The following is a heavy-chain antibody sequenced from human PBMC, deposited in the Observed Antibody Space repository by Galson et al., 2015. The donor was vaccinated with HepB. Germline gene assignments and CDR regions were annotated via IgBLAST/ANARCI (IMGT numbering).Heavy chain of an antibody. CDR3: ARELYCSSDKDDF. CDR1: GYSFSSHA. CDR2: ISSSGHTT. Sequence: SLRLSCAGSGYSFSSHAMSWVRQAPGKGLEWVSRISSSGHTTYSGDAARDRITICRDTSKTILYLQMNMRTADAAAIYYCARELYCSSDKDDFWGQGTLVTVS. J-gene: IGHJ4*02. D-gene: IGHD6-6*01. V-gene: IGHV3-23*01.